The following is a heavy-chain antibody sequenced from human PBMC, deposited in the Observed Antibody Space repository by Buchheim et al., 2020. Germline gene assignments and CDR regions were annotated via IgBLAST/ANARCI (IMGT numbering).Heavy chain of an antibody. V-gene: IGHV3-30-3*01. CDR3: ARDLQYSSSWQYFYYYYYGMDV. CDR2: ISYDGSNK. D-gene: IGHD6-13*01. CDR1: GFTFSSYA. J-gene: IGHJ6*02. Sequence: QVQLVESGGGVVQPGRSLRLSCAASGFTFSSYAMHWVRQAPGKGLEWVAVISYDGSNKYYADSVKGRFTISRDNSKNTLYLQMNSLRAEDTAVYYCARDLQYSSSWQYFYYYYYGMDVWGQGTT.